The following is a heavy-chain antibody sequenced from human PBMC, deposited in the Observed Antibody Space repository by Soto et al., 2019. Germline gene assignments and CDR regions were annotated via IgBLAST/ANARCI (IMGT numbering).Heavy chain of an antibody. CDR2: ISGSGGST. J-gene: IGHJ6*03. V-gene: IGHV3-23*01. Sequence: PGGSLRLYCAASGFTFSSYAMSWVRQAPGKGLEWVSAISGSGGSTYYADSVKGRFTISRDNSKNTLYLQMNSLRAEDTAVYYCAKSSGYCSSTSCSSIYYYYYMDVWGKGTTVTVSS. D-gene: IGHD2-2*01. CDR3: AKSSGYCSSTSCSSIYYYYYMDV. CDR1: GFTFSSYA.